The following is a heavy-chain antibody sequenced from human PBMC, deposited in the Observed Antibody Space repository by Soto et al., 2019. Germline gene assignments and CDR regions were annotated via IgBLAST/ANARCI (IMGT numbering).Heavy chain of an antibody. CDR2: IYYSGST. Sequence: KQSQTLSLTCTVSGGSISSSSYYWGWIRQPPGKGLEWIGSIYYSGSTYYNPSLKSRVTISVDTSKNQFSLKLSSVTAADTAVYYCARHPEGYYGSGSSEEPRDYWGQGTLVTVSS. CDR3: ARHPEGYYGSGSSEEPRDY. V-gene: IGHV4-39*01. CDR1: GGSISSSSYY. D-gene: IGHD3-10*01. J-gene: IGHJ4*02.